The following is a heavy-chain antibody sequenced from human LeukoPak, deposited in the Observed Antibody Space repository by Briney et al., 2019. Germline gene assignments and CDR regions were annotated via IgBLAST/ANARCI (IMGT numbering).Heavy chain of an antibody. Sequence: ASVKVSCKASVGTFSSYAISWVRQAPGQGLEWMGGIIPIFGTANYAQKFQGRVTMTRDMSTSTVYMELSSLRSEDTAVYYCARVVAEVVGVPGAIGFGWLRRDYYYMDVWGKGTTVTVSS. CDR3: ARVVAEVVGVPGAIGFGWLRRDYYYMDV. J-gene: IGHJ6*03. D-gene: IGHD2-2*02. CDR2: IIPIFGTA. V-gene: IGHV1-69*05. CDR1: VGTFSSYA.